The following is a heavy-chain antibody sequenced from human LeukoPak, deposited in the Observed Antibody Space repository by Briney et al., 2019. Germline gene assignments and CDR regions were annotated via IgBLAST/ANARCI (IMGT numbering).Heavy chain of an antibody. V-gene: IGHV1-69*06. CDR2: IIPIFGTA. J-gene: IGHJ5*02. CDR1: GGTFSSYA. Sequence: SVKVSCKAPGGTFSSYAISWVRQAPGQGLEWMGGIIPIFGTANYAQKFQGRVTITADKSTSTAYMELSSLRSEDTAVYYCARDATLTTTGSIRWFDPWGQGTLVTVSS. D-gene: IGHD4/OR15-4a*01. CDR3: ARDATLTTTGSIRWFDP.